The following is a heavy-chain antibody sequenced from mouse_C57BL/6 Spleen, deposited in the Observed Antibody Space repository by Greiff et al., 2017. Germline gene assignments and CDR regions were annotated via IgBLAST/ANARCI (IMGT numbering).Heavy chain of an antibody. V-gene: IGHV1-39*01. J-gene: IGHJ3*01. CDR1: GYSFTDYN. Sequence: LVESGPELVKPGASVKISCKASGYSFTDYNMNWVKQSNGKSLEWIGVINPNYGTTSYNQKFKGKATLTVDQSSSTAYMQLNSLTSEDSAVYYCARWELDSSVSPFAYWGQGTLVTVSA. D-gene: IGHD3-2*02. CDR3: ARWELDSSVSPFAY. CDR2: INPNYGTT.